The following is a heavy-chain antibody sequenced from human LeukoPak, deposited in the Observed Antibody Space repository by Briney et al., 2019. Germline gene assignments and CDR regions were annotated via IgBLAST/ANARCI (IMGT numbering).Heavy chain of an antibody. J-gene: IGHJ4*02. CDR1: GFTFRNYE. CDR3: ARVRSGYSHENYFGY. D-gene: IGHD5-18*01. Sequence: PGGSLRLSCAASGFTFRNYEMNWVRQAPGKGLEWVSYISGSGSTIYYADSVKGRFTISRDNAKDSLYLQMNSLRAEDTAVYYCARVRSGYSHENYFGYWGQGTLVTVSP. V-gene: IGHV3-48*03. CDR2: ISGSGSTI.